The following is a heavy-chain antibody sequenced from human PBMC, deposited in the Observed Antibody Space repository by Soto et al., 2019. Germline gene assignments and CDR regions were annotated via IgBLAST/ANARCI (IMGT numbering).Heavy chain of an antibody. Sequence: NPGGSLRLSCAASGFTFSSYSMNWVRQAPGKGLEWVSSISISSSYIYYADSVKGRFTISRDNAKNSLYLQMNSLRAEDTAVYYCARAPLPTYYDILTGPPELYYYYGMDVWGQGTTVTVSS. CDR2: ISISSSYI. CDR1: GFTFSSYS. V-gene: IGHV3-21*01. J-gene: IGHJ6*02. D-gene: IGHD3-9*01. CDR3: ARAPLPTYYDILTGPPELYYYYGMDV.